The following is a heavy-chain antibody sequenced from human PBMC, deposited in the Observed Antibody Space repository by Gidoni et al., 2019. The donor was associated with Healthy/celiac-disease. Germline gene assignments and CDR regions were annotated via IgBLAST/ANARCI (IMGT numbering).Heavy chain of an antibody. CDR2: INPSGGST. Sequence: QVQLVQSGAEVKKPGASVKFSLKASGHTFTSYYMHWVRQAPGQGLGWMGIINPSGGSTSYAQKFQGRVTMTRDKSTSTVYMELSSLRSEDTAVYYCARTRGQLLPWDAFDIWGQGTMVTVSS. D-gene: IGHD6-13*01. J-gene: IGHJ3*02. CDR3: ARTRGQLLPWDAFDI. CDR1: GHTFTSYY. V-gene: IGHV1-46*01.